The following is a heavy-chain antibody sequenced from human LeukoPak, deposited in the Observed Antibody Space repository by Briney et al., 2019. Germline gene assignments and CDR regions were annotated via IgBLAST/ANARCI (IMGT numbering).Heavy chain of an antibody. Sequence: SETLSLTCTVSGGSIGSYYWSWIRQPPGKGLEWIGHIAYSGSTIYNPSLKSRVTITLDTSKNLFSLKPTSVTAADTAVYYCARDYGGNSITFGIWGQGTMVTVSS. D-gene: IGHD4-23*01. V-gene: IGHV4-59*01. CDR2: IAYSGST. CDR3: ARDYGGNSITFGI. J-gene: IGHJ3*02. CDR1: GGSIGSYY.